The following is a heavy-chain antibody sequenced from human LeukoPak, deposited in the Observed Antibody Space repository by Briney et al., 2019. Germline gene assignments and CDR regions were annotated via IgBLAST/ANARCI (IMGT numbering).Heavy chain of an antibody. V-gene: IGHV4-4*07. Sequence: SETLSLTCTVSGGSISSYYWSWIRQPAGKGLEWIGRIYTSGSTNYNPSLKSRVTMSVDTSKNQFSLKLSSVTAADTAVYYCARHRGLIIPERRKTLYWFDPWGQGTLVTVSS. D-gene: IGHD1-1*01. CDR1: GGSISSYY. CDR2: IYTSGST. CDR3: ARHRGLIIPERRKTLYWFDP. J-gene: IGHJ5*02.